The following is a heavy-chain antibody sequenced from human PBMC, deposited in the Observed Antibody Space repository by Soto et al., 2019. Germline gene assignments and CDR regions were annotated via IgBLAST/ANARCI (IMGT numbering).Heavy chain of an antibody. Sequence: EVQLVESGGGLVQPGGSLRLSCAASGFTFSSYDMHWVRQATGKGLEWVSAIGTAGDTYYPGSVKGRFTISRENAKNSLYLQMNSLRAEDTAVYYCARGGYSSSTYWYFDLWGRGTLVTLSS. J-gene: IGHJ2*01. D-gene: IGHD6-13*01. CDR2: IGTAGDT. V-gene: IGHV3-13*01. CDR3: ARGGYSSSTYWYFDL. CDR1: GFTFSSYD.